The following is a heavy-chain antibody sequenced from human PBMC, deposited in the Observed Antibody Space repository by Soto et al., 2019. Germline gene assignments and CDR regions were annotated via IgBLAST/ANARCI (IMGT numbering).Heavy chain of an antibody. J-gene: IGHJ4*02. Sequence: QVQLQESGPGLVKPSQTLSLTCTVSDDSLTTNKYAWTWIRQNPEKVLEWIGYVYSNGNTRSSPSLQRRVFMSVDTSKSHFSLRLSSVTAADTAVYFCARASYFRPSGSYYFVSWGQGTLVTVSS. V-gene: IGHV4-31*03. CDR1: DDSLTTNKYA. CDR3: ARASYFRPSGSYYFVS. D-gene: IGHD3-10*01. CDR2: VYSNGNT.